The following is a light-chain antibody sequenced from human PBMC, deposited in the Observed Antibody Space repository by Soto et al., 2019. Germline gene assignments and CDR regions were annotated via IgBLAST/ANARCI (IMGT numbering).Light chain of an antibody. Sequence: QSALTQPPSASGSPGQSVTISCTGTKNDIGVYDFVSWYQHHPGKAPRLIIYEVVQRPSGVPDRFSGSKSGNTASLTVSGLQAEDEADYYCSSYRSSNTLIFGGGTQLTVL. CDR2: EVV. V-gene: IGLV2-8*01. J-gene: IGLJ2*01. CDR1: KNDIGVYDF. CDR3: SSYRSSNTLI.